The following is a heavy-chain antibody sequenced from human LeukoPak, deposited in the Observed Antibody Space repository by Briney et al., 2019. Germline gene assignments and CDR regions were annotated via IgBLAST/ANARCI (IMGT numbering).Heavy chain of an antibody. CDR1: GFTFSSYA. V-gene: IGHV3-30*14. D-gene: IGHD1-14*01. J-gene: IGHJ6*02. CDR3: ARVYTTTGKITDV. CDR2: ISYDGSNK. Sequence: GGSLRLSCAASGFTFSSYAMHWVRQAPGKGLEWVAVISYDGSNKYYADSAKGRFTISRDNSKNTLYLQMNSLRAEDTAVYYCARVYTTTGKITDVWGQGTTVTVSS.